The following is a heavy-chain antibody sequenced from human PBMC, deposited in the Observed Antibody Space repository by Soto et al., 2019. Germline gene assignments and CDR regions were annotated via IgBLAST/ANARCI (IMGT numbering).Heavy chain of an antibody. J-gene: IGHJ4*02. V-gene: IGHV1-69*12. CDR2: IVPIVDTA. Sequence: QVQLVQSGAEVRQPASSVKVSCKTSGGTFSSYAISWVRQAPGQGLEWMGGIVPIVDTATYAQKFQGRVTITADESTSTAYMELSRLRSDDTAVYYCVRVVAIRGYPDYWGQGTLVTVSS. D-gene: IGHD5-12*01. CDR3: VRVVAIRGYPDY. CDR1: GGTFSSYA.